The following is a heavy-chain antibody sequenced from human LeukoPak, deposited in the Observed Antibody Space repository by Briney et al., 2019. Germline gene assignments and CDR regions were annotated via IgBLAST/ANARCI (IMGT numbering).Heavy chain of an antibody. CDR2: IYPGDSDT. Sequence: HGASLQISCKGSGYSFTSYWIGWVRQLPGKGLEWMGIIYPGDSDTRYSPSFQGQVTISADKSISTAYLQWSSLKASDTAMYYCASAYYDSSGYYGLDYWGQGTLVTVSS. CDR1: GYSFTSYW. J-gene: IGHJ4*02. V-gene: IGHV5-51*01. D-gene: IGHD3-22*01. CDR3: ASAYYDSSGYYGLDY.